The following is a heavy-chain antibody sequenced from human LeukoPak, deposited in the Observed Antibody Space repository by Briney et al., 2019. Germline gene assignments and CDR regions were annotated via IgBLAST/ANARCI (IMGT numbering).Heavy chain of an antibody. Sequence: GGSLRLSCAASGFTFSSYGMHWVRQAPGKGLEWVAFIRYDGSNKYYADSVKGRFTISRDNSKNTLYLQMNSLRAEDTAVYYCAKERDTAMVTIDYWGQGTLATVSS. V-gene: IGHV3-30*02. CDR2: IRYDGSNK. CDR3: AKERDTAMVTIDY. D-gene: IGHD5-18*01. J-gene: IGHJ4*02. CDR1: GFTFSSYG.